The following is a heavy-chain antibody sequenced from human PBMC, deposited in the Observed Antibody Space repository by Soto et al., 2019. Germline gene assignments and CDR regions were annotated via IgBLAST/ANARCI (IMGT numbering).Heavy chain of an antibody. D-gene: IGHD4-17*01. Sequence: SETLSLTCTVSGGAISGGGYYWNWIRQHPGKGLEWIGYIYYSGSIDYNPSLKSRVTISVDTSKNQFSLKLSSVTAADTAVYYCARSDYGGNFDAFDIWGQGTMVTVSS. CDR3: ARSDYGGNFDAFDI. V-gene: IGHV4-31*03. CDR1: GGAISGGGYY. CDR2: IYYSGSI. J-gene: IGHJ3*02.